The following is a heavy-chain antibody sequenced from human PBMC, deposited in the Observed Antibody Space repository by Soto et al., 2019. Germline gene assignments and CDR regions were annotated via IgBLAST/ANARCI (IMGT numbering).Heavy chain of an antibody. CDR2: VNHGGST. CDR1: GGSFSGFF. D-gene: IGHD2-15*01. Sequence: SETLSLTCAVSGGSFSGFFCVLIRHPPGKGLEWIGEVNHGGSTNYNPSLKSRVTISSDTSKNHFSLTLRSVTAADTAVYYCARAAVAAGGPFDKWGQGALVTVSS. V-gene: IGHV4-34*01. CDR3: ARAAVAAGGPFDK. J-gene: IGHJ4*02.